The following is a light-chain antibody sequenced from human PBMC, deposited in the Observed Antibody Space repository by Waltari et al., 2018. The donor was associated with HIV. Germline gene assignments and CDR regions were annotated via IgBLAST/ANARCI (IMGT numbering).Light chain of an antibody. CDR3: HHRDNGPLHT. J-gene: IGKJ2*01. CDR1: QTVSGS. CDR2: DVS. Sequence: VLTQSPDTLSLSPGERATLSCWASQTVSGSLACYQHRPGQPPKLLIYDVSKRATDIPGRFSGSGSGTDFTLTISSLQPDDVAVYYCHHRDNGPLHTFGQGTKLEI. V-gene: IGKV3-11*01.